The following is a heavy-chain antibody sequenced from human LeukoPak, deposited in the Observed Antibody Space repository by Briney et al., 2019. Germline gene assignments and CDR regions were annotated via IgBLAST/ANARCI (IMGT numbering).Heavy chain of an antibody. CDR1: GGSISTYY. J-gene: IGHJ4*02. Sequence: SETLSLTCTVSGGSISTYYWNWIRQPPGKGLEWIAYIYYSGSTNYNPSLKSRVTISVDTSKNQISLKLSSVTAADTAVYYCARAGLGWELRRNFWGQGTLVTVSS. V-gene: IGHV4-59*01. CDR2: IYYSGST. CDR3: ARAGLGWELRRNF. D-gene: IGHD1-26*01.